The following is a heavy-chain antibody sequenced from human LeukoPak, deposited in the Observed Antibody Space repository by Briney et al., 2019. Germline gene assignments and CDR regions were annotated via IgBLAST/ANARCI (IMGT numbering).Heavy chain of an antibody. CDR2: TKNKANSYTT. CDR1: GFTFSDHY. CDR3: ARGSSGVTLSSYGMDV. Sequence: GGSLRLSRAASGFTFSDHYMDWVRQAPGKGLEWVGRTKNKANSYTTQYAASVKGRFTISRDDSKNSLYLQMNSLKTEDTAVYYCARGSSGVTLSSYGMDVWGKGTTVTVSS. J-gene: IGHJ6*04. D-gene: IGHD3-16*01. V-gene: IGHV3-72*01.